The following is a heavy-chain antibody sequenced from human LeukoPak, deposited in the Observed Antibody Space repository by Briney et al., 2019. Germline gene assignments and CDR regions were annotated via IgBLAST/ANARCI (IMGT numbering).Heavy chain of an antibody. D-gene: IGHD6-13*01. V-gene: IGHV3-33*01. CDR1: GFTFSNYG. J-gene: IGHJ1*01. CDR2: IWYDGSNK. CDR3: AREYSGYSSSWSYFQH. Sequence: GGSLRLSCAASGFTFSNYGMHWVRQAPGKGLEWVAVIWYDGSNKYYADSVKGRFTISRDNSKNTLYLQMNSLRAEDTAVYYCAREYSGYSSSWSYFQHWGQGTLVTVSS.